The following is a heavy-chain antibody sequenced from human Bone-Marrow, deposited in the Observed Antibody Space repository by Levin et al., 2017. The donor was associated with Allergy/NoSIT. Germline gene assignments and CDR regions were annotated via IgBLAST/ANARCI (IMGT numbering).Heavy chain of an antibody. Sequence: HGESLKISCKGSGYSFTNSWIGWVRQMPGKGLEWMGIIYPSDSDTKYSPSFQGQVIISADKSMNTAYLQWSSLKASDTAMYYCTRRGVGSTLTTPWDYWGQGTLVTVSS. CDR2: IYPSDSDT. V-gene: IGHV5-51*01. CDR3: TRRGVGSTLTTPWDY. CDR1: GYSFTNSW. D-gene: IGHD4-11*01. J-gene: IGHJ4*02.